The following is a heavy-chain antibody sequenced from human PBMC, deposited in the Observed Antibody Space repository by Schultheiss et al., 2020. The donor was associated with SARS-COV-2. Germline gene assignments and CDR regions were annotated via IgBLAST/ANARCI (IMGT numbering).Heavy chain of an antibody. CDR2: IWYDGSNK. Sequence: GGSLRLSCAASGFTFSSYGMHWVRQAPGKGLEWVAVIWYDGSNKYYADSVKGRFTISRDNSKNTLYLQMNSLRAEDTAVYYCANSKQWPLFDYWGQGTLVTVSS. D-gene: IGHD6-19*01. V-gene: IGHV3-33*08. J-gene: IGHJ4*02. CDR3: ANSKQWPLFDY. CDR1: GFTFSSYG.